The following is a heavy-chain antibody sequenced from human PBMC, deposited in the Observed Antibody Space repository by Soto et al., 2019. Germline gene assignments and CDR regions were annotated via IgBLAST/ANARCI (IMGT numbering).Heavy chain of an antibody. CDR2: IYYSGST. J-gene: IGHJ4*02. CDR3: ARAGYSYGYYFDY. V-gene: IGHV4-59*01. Sequence: TLSLTCTVSGGSISSYYWSWIRQPPGKGLEWIGYIYYSGSTNYNPSLKSRVTISVDTSKNQFSLKLSSVTAADTAVYYCARAGYSYGYYFDYWGQGTLVTVSS. CDR1: GGSISSYY. D-gene: IGHD5-18*01.